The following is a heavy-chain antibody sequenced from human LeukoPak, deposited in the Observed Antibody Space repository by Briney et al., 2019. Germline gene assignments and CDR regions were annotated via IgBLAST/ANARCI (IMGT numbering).Heavy chain of an antibody. J-gene: IGHJ6*02. Sequence: GGSLRLSCAASGFTFSSYWMSWVRQAPGKGLEWVANIKQDGSEKYYVDSVKGRFTISRDNAKNSLYLQMNSLRAEDTAVYYCARDFYGPYYYGMDVWGQGTTVTVSS. CDR3: ARDFYGPYYYGMDV. V-gene: IGHV3-7*05. CDR2: IKQDGSEK. D-gene: IGHD2/OR15-2a*01. CDR1: GFTFSSYW.